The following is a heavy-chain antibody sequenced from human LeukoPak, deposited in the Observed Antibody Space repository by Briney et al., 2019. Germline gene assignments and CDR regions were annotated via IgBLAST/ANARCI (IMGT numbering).Heavy chain of an antibody. CDR3: ARAVAGTGSFDY. CDR2: ISSSSSYI. V-gene: IGHV3-21*01. J-gene: IGHJ4*02. Sequence: GGSLRLFCAASGCTFSSYSMNWVRQAPGKGLEWVSSISSSSSYIYYADSVKGRFTISRDNAKNSLYLQLNSLRAEDTAVYYCARAVAGTGSFDYWGQGTLVTVSP. CDR1: GCTFSSYS. D-gene: IGHD6-19*01.